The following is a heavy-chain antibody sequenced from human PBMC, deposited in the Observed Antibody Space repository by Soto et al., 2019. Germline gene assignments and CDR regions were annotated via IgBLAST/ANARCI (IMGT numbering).Heavy chain of an antibody. D-gene: IGHD5-12*01. CDR2: ISYDGSNK. CDR3: AKEVGRGESGLGYYYSRMDV. V-gene: IGHV3-30*18. CDR1: GFTFSSYG. Sequence: WSIRLSCAASGFTFSSYGMHWVRQAPGKGLEWVAVISYDGSNKYYADSVKGRFTISRDNSKNTLYLQMNSLRAEDTAVYYCAKEVGRGESGLGYYYSRMDVWGQGTTVTVCS. J-gene: IGHJ6*02.